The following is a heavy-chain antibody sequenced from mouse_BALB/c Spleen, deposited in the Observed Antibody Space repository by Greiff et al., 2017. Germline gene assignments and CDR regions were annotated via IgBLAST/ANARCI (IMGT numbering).Heavy chain of an antibody. J-gene: IGHJ4*01. D-gene: IGHD1-1*01. CDR1: GFTFSSFG. CDR3: ARRGYGSSGGYAMDY. V-gene: IGHV5-17*02. CDR2: ISSGSSTI. Sequence: EVQGVESGGGLVQPGGSRKLSCAASGFTFSSFGMHWVRQAPEKGLEWVAYISSGSSTIYYADTVKGRFTISRDNPKNTLFLQMTSLRSEDTAMYYCARRGYGSSGGYAMDYWGQGTSVTVSS.